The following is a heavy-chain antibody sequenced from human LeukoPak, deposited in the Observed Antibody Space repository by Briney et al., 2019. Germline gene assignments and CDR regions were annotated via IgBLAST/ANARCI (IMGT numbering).Heavy chain of an antibody. J-gene: IGHJ4*02. V-gene: IGHV3-15*01. Sequence: GGSLRLSCAASGFTFSHVWMSWVRQAPGKGLEWVGHIKSKIDGGTTDYAAPVKGRFTISRDDSKNTLDLEMNSLKTEDTAVYYCSRCTGGWSFEYWGQGALVTVSS. CDR1: GFTFSHVW. CDR2: IKSKIDGGTT. CDR3: SRCTGGWSFEY. D-gene: IGHD2-8*02.